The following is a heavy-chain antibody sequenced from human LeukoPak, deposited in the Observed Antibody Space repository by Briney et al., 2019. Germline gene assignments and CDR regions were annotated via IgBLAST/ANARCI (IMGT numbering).Heavy chain of an antibody. CDR2: IYPGDSDT. CDR3: ARPGADILTGYAYDY. V-gene: IGHV5-51*01. D-gene: IGHD3-9*01. J-gene: IGHJ4*02. Sequence: GESLKISCKGSGYKFNNFWVGWVRQMPGKGLGWMGIIYPGDSDTRYSPSFQGQVTFSADKSISTAYLQWTSLKASDTAMYYCARPGADILTGYAYDYWGQGTLVTVSS. CDR1: GYKFNNFW.